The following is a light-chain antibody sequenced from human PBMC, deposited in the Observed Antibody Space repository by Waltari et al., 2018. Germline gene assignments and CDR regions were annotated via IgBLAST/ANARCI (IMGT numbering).Light chain of an antibody. J-gene: IGLJ1*01. CDR3: SSHGGTNNFYV. CDR1: SNDVGRYDT. Sequence: QSALTQPPSASGSPGQSVTISCTGTSNDVGRYDTVCWYQKRPGKAPKLIMYEDNKRPSGFPARFSGSKSGNTASLTVSGLQPEDEADYYCSSHGGTNNFYVFGTGTQVTVL. V-gene: IGLV2-8*01. CDR2: EDN.